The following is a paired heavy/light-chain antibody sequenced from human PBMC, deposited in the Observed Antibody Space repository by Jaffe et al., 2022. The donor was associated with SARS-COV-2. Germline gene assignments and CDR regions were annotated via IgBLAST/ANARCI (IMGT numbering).Light chain of an antibody. CDR1: SSDVGGYDY. J-gene: IGLJ1*01. V-gene: IGLV2-8*01. Sequence: QSALTQPPSASGSPGQSVTISCTGTSSDVGGYDYVSWYQQHPGKAPKLIIYDVSKRPSGVPDRFSGSKSGNTASLTVSGLQAEDEAEYYCTSYAGINILYVFGTGTKVTVL. CDR3: TSYAGINILYV. CDR2: DVS.
Heavy chain of an antibody. D-gene: IGHD3-22*01. CDR2: VYTSEIT. Sequence: QVQLQESGPGLVKPSQTLSLTCSVSGVSISRSSYYWSWIRQPAGKGLEWIGRVYTSEITNYNPSLKSRVAISIDTSKNQFSLKLSSVTAADTAIYYCARDTADSGYYYDPSTNYYARSGWFDSWGQGTQVTVSS. CDR3: ARDTADSGYYYDPSTNYYARSGWFDS. CDR1: GVSISRSSYY. V-gene: IGHV4-61*02. J-gene: IGHJ5*01.